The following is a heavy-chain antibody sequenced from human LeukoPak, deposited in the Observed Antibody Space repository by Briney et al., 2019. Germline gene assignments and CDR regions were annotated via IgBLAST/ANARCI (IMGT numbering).Heavy chain of an antibody. CDR1: GFTFSSYA. Sequence: AGGSLRLSCAASGFTFSSYAMSWVRQAPGKGLEWVSAISGSGGSTYYADSVKGRFTISRDNSKNTLYLQMNSLRAEDTAVYYCARDPYGDYETWFDPWGQGTLVTVSS. J-gene: IGHJ5*02. V-gene: IGHV3-23*01. CDR3: ARDPYGDYETWFDP. D-gene: IGHD4-17*01. CDR2: ISGSGGST.